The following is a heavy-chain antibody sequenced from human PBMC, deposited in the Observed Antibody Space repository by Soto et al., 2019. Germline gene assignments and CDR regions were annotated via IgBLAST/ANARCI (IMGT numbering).Heavy chain of an antibody. CDR3: ARDQGGQSGNFIFDN. CDR2: IWYRGRDI. J-gene: IGHJ4*02. V-gene: IGHV3-33*01. CDR1: GFTFSDYV. Sequence: GGSLRLSCAASGFTFSDYVMHWVRQAQGKGLEWVAVIWYRGRDIFYADSVKGRFTISRDKSKNTLYLQLNSLRAEDTAVYYCARDQGGQSGNFIFDNWGQGALVTVSS. D-gene: IGHD1-26*01.